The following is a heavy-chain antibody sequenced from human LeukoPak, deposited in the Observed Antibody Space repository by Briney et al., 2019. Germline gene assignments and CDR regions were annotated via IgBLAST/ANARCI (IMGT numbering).Heavy chain of an antibody. CDR3: ARDASGKYQLLWNWFDP. Sequence: PSGGSLRLPCAASGFTFSSYAMHWVRQAPGKGLEWVAVISYDGSNKYYADSVKGRFTISRDNSKNTLYLQMNSLRAEDTAVYYCARDASGKYQLLWNWFDPWGQGTLVTVSS. CDR1: GFTFSSYA. J-gene: IGHJ5*02. CDR2: ISYDGSNK. V-gene: IGHV3-30-3*01. D-gene: IGHD2-2*01.